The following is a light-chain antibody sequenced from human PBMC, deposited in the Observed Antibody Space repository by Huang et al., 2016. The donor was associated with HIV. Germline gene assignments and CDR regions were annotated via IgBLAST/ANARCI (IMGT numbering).Light chain of an antibody. V-gene: IGKV3-15*01. CDR3: HQYNDWPRT. CDR2: GAS. Sequence: EIVMTQSPASLPVSPGERATLSCRARQNVKIDLAWYQKKPGKTPRLLMYGASTRATGVPPRFSGSGSGTNFTLTISSLQSEDFALYYCHQYNDWPRTFGQGTKVEVK. CDR1: QNVKID. J-gene: IGKJ1*01.